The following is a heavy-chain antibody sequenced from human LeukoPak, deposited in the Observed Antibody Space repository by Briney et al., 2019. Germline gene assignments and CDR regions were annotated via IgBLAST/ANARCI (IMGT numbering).Heavy chain of an antibody. D-gene: IGHD2/OR15-2a*01. Sequence: GGSLRLSCAASGFTFSSHGMNWVRQAPGKGLEWVSGISGSGVITYYADSVKGRFTISRDNSKNTLYLQMNSLRAEDTAVYYCAKDQRFALSNYDYWGQGTLVTVSS. CDR3: AKDQRFALSNYDY. CDR1: GFTFSSHG. V-gene: IGHV3-23*01. CDR2: ISGSGVIT. J-gene: IGHJ4*02.